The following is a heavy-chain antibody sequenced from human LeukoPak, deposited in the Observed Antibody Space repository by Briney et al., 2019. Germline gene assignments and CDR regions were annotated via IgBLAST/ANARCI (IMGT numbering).Heavy chain of an antibody. CDR1: GFTFSSYA. Sequence: GGSLRLSCSASGFTFSSYAMHWVRQAPGKGLEYVSAISSNGGSTYYADSVKGRFTISRDNSKNTLYLQMSSLRAEDTAVYYCVRGYSGYGGSYYYGMDVWGQGTTVTVSS. J-gene: IGHJ6*02. CDR2: ISSNGGST. CDR3: VRGYSGYGGSYYYGMDV. D-gene: IGHD5-12*01. V-gene: IGHV3-64D*06.